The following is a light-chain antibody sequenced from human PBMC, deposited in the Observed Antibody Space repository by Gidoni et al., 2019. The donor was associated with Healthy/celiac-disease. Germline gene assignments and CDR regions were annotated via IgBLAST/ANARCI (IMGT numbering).Light chain of an antibody. CDR2: GAS. CDR1: QSVRSSY. J-gene: IGKJ1*01. V-gene: IGKV3-20*01. Sequence: VLTQSPGTLSLSPGDRATLSCSASQSVRSSYLAWYQQKPGQAPRLLIYGASSRATGIPARFSGSGSGTDFTLTISRLEPEDFAVYYCQQCGSSPRTFGQXTKVEIK. CDR3: QQCGSSPRT.